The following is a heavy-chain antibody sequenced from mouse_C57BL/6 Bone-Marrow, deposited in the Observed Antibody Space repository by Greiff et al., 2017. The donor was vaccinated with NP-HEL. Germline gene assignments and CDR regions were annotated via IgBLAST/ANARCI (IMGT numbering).Heavy chain of an antibody. V-gene: IGHV8-8*01. D-gene: IGHD2-1*01. CDR2: IWWDDDK. CDR3: ARDLLCYALDY. CDR1: GFSLSTFGMG. Sequence: QVTLKVSGPGILQPSQTLSLTCSFSGFSLSTFGMGVGWLRQPSGKGLEWLAHIWWDDDKYDNPALKSRLTIAKDTSKNQVFLMIANVDTADTATYYCARDLLCYALDYWGQGTSVTVSS. J-gene: IGHJ4*01.